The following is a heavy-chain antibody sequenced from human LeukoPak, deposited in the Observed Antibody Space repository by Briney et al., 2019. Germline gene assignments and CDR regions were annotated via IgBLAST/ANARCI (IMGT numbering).Heavy chain of an antibody. CDR2: ISGSGGST. V-gene: IGHV3-23*01. Sequence: GGSLRLSCAASGFSFSNYAMSWVRQAPGKGLEWVSIISGSGGSTYYADSVKGRFTIFRDNSKNTLYLQMNSLRAEDTAVYYCAKQCGPYYDSSAYYSDYWGQGTLVTVS. CDR3: AKQCGPYYDSSAYYSDY. CDR1: GFSFSNYA. D-gene: IGHD3-22*01. J-gene: IGHJ4*02.